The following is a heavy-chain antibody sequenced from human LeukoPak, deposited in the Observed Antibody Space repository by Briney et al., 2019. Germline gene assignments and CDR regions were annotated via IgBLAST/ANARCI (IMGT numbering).Heavy chain of an antibody. Sequence: GASVKVSCKASGYAFTSYAMHWVRQAPGQRLEWMGWINAGNGNTKYSQKFQGRVTITRDTSASTAYMELSSLRSEDTAVYYCARGDTAMVNGAFDIWGQGTMVTVSS. CDR2: INAGNGNT. V-gene: IGHV1-3*01. CDR3: ARGDTAMVNGAFDI. CDR1: GYAFTSYA. J-gene: IGHJ3*02. D-gene: IGHD5-18*01.